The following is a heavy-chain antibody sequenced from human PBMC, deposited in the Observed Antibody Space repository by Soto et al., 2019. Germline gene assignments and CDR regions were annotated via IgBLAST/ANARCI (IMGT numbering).Heavy chain of an antibody. CDR1: GFTFSSYA. CDR2: ISGSGGST. CDR3: AKDFLYYDSSGFHSALFDY. D-gene: IGHD3-22*01. Sequence: PGGSLRLSCAASGFTFSSYAMSWVRQAPGKGLEWVSAISGSGGSTYYADSVKGRFTISRDNSKNTLYLQMNSLRAEDTAVYYCAKDFLYYDSSGFHSALFDYWGQGTLVTSPQ. V-gene: IGHV3-23*01. J-gene: IGHJ4*02.